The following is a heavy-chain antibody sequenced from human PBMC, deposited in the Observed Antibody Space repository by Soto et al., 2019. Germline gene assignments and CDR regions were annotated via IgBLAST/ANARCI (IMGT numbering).Heavy chain of an antibody. Sequence: EVQVVESGGGLVQPGGSLRLSCAASGFPFSNYEMNWVRQATGKGLEWLSYIDSSGNHINYADSVKGRFTITRDNDENTLFLKMNCLTAGYTVFYYCPNEAPIGNQDVFDICGGRTIVT. CDR2: IDSSGNHI. CDR1: GFPFSNYE. J-gene: IGHJ3*02. CDR3: PNEAPIGNQDVFDI. D-gene: IGHD3-10*01. V-gene: IGHV3-48*03.